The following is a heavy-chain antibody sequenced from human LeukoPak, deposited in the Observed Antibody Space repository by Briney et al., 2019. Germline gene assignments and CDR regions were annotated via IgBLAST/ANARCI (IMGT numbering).Heavy chain of an antibody. Sequence: SETLSLTCTVSGGSISSYYWSWLRQPPGKGLEWIRYIYYSGSTNYNPSLKSRVTISVDKSKHQISLKLSSVTAADTAVYYCARDAAGRYGDVSGLDYWGQGTLVTVSS. CDR1: GGSISSYY. J-gene: IGHJ4*02. V-gene: IGHV4-59*01. D-gene: IGHD4-17*01. CDR2: IYYSGST. CDR3: ARDAAGRYGDVSGLDY.